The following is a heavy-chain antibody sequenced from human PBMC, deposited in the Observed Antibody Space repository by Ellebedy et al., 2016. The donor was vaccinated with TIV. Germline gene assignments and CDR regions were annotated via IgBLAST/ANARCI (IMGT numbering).Heavy chain of an antibody. J-gene: IGHJ4*02. D-gene: IGHD2-21*02. V-gene: IGHV4-39*01. CDR2: VFYIGSP. CDR1: GGSVSSTRYY. Sequence: MPGGSLRLSCSVSGGSVSSTRYYWAWIRQPPGKGLEYIGSVFYIGSPYYNPSFKSRVTLSADTSKNQFSLKLRTVTAADTAVYYCARTDPWQPIDDWGQGILVSVSS. CDR3: ARTDPWQPIDD.